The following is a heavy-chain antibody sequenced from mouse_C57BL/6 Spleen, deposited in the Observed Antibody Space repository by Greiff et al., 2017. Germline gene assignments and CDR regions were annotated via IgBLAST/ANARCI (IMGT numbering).Heavy chain of an antibody. J-gene: IGHJ1*03. CDR2: INPNNGGT. Sequence: EVQVVESGPELVKPGASVKMSCKASGYTFTDYNMHWVKQSHGKSLEWIGYINPNNGGTSYNQKFKGKATLTVNKSSSTAYMELRSLTSEDSAVYYCARDGNDWYFDVGHRDHGHSLL. CDR3: ARDGNDWYFDV. V-gene: IGHV1-22*01. D-gene: IGHD2-1*01. CDR1: GYTFTDYN.